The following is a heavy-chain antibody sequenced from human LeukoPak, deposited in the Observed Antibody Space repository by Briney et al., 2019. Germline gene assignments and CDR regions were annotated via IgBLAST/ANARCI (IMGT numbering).Heavy chain of an antibody. CDR1: GGSISSGGYS. D-gene: IGHD3-16*02. CDR2: IYYSGST. J-gene: IGHJ4*02. Sequence: SETMSLTCAVSGGSISSGGYSWSWIRQPPGKGLEWIGYIYYSGSTYYNPSLKSRVTISVDTSKNQFSLKLSSVTAADTAVYYCARDTDYDYVWGSYPGANFDYWGQGTLVAVSS. V-gene: IGHV4-30-4*07. CDR3: ARDTDYDYVWGSYPGANFDY.